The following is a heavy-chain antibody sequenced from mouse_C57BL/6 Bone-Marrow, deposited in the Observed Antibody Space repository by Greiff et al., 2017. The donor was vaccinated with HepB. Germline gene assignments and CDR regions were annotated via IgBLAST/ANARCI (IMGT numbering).Heavy chain of an antibody. CDR1: GYTFTSYW. CDR3: ANTYYGSSYVFAY. Sequence: VQLQQPGAELVKPGASVKLSCKASGYTFTSYWMHWVKQRPGQGLEWIGMIHPNSGSTNYNEKFKSKATLTVDKSSRTAYMQLSSLTSEDSAVYYCANTYYGSSYVFAYWGQGTLVTVSA. D-gene: IGHD1-1*01. J-gene: IGHJ3*01. CDR2: IHPNSGST. V-gene: IGHV1-64*01.